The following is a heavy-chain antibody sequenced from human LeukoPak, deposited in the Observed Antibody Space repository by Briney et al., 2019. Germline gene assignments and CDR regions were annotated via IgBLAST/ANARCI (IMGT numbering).Heavy chain of an antibody. V-gene: IGHV1-18*01. CDR2: ISAYNGNK. D-gene: IGHD2-15*01. Sequence: ASVKVSCKTSGYTFTNDGISWVRQAPGQGLEWLGWISAYNGNKKYAEKVRGRVTMTTDTSTSTAYMELRSLTSDDTAVYYCARLAVEDGLMWTDYFYYGMDAWGQGTTVTVSS. J-gene: IGHJ6*02. CDR3: ARLAVEDGLMWTDYFYYGMDA. CDR1: GYTFTNDG.